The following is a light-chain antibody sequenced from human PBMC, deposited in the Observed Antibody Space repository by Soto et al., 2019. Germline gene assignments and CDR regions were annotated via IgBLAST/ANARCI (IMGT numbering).Light chain of an antibody. J-gene: IGLJ2*01. Sequence: QSALTQPTSVSGSPGQSITISCTGTSSDVGSYDYVSWYQHHPGKAPKLMIFEVNYRPSGVSNRFSGAKSGNTASLTISGLQAEDEADYYCSSFTPNNPGVVFGGGTKLTVL. CDR2: EVN. CDR1: SSDVGSYDY. CDR3: SSFTPNNPGVV. V-gene: IGLV2-14*01.